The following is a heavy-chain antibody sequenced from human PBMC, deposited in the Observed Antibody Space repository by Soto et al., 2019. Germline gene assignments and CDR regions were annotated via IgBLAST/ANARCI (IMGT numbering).Heavy chain of an antibody. V-gene: IGHV4-59*13. Sequence: PSETLSLTCTVSGGSIGSYYWSWIGQRPGKGLEWIGYIYYSGSTNYNPSLKSRVTISVDTSKNQFSLKLSSVTAADTAVYYCARGVGVVARAFDIWGQGTMVTVSS. J-gene: IGHJ3*02. CDR2: IYYSGST. CDR3: ARGVGVVARAFDI. CDR1: GGSIGSYY. D-gene: IGHD5-12*01.